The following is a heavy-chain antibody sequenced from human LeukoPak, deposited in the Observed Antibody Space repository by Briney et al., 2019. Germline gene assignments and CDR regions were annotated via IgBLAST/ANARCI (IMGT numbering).Heavy chain of an antibody. V-gene: IGHV3-23*01. CDR2: IRASGGST. Sequence: CLSPSCPASAPTLTRYATSCVSQAAGDVLGWASSIRASGGSTYYADSVNGRFTISKDNSKNTLYLQMNSLRAEDTAVYYCAKPLFGGVIDIFDYWGQGTLVTVSS. D-gene: IGHD3-16*02. J-gene: IGHJ4*02. CDR1: APTLTRYA. CDR3: AKPLFGGVIDIFDY.